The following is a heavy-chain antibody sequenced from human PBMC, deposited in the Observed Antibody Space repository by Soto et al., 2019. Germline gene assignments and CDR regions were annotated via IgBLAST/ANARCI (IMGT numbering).Heavy chain of an antibody. CDR1: GGSISSGGYY. D-gene: IGHD6-25*01. Sequence: SETLSLTCTVSGGSISSGGYYWSWIRQHPGKGLEWIGYIYYSGSTYYNPSLKSRVTISVDTSKNQFSLKLSSVTAADTAVYYCARDTYTANAFDIWGQGTMVT. CDR2: IYYSGST. CDR3: ARDTYTANAFDI. V-gene: IGHV4-31*03. J-gene: IGHJ3*02.